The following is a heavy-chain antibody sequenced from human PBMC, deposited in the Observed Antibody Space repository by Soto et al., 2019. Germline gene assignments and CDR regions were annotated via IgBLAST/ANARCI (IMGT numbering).Heavy chain of an antibody. CDR2: IIPIVDIA. CDR1: GGTFISYT. D-gene: IGHD3-16*01. V-gene: IGHV1-69*02. CDR3: ATGGGGFGYGMDV. J-gene: IGHJ6*02. Sequence: QVQLVQSGAEVKKPGSSVRVSCKASGGTFISYTFTWVRQAPGQGLEWMGRIIPIVDIANYPQKFQGRVTITADKSTSTAYMELSSLTSDDTAAYYCATGGGGFGYGMDVWGQGTTVTVSS.